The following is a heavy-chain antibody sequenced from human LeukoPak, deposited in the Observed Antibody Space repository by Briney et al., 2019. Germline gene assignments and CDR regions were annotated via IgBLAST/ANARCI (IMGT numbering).Heavy chain of an antibody. D-gene: IGHD3-22*01. CDR1: GFTFSCYW. CDR3: ARGFVYDSSGPYFDY. V-gene: IGHV3-7*04. CDR2: INQDGSEK. Sequence: GGSLRLSCAASGFTFSCYWMSWVRQAPGKGLEWVANINQDGSEKYYVDSVKGRFTISRDNAKNSLYLQMNSLRAEDTAVYFCARGFVYDSSGPYFDYWGQGTLVTVSS. J-gene: IGHJ4*02.